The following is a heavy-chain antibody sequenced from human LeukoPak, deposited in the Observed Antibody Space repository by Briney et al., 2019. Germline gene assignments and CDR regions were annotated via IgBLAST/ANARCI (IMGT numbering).Heavy chain of an antibody. J-gene: IGHJ5*02. Sequence: SETLSLTCTVSGGSINNYYWSWIRQPPGKGLEWIGYIYYSGTTNHNPSLKSRVTISVDTSKNQFSLKLSSVTAADTAVYYCARVTLTPENQARITIFGVVISGGWFDPWGQGTLVTVSS. CDR1: GGSINNYY. V-gene: IGHV4-59*08. CDR2: IYYSGTT. D-gene: IGHD3-3*01. CDR3: ARVTLTPENQARITIFGVVISGGWFDP.